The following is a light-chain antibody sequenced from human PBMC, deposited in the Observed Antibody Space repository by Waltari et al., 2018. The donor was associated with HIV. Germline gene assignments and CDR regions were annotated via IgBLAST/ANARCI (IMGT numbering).Light chain of an antibody. J-gene: IGLJ2*01. Sequence: QSALTQPRSVSGSPGQSVTIPCTGTTSNVGVYACVSWYKQLPGKAPKRIIYDVNGRPSGVPDRFSGSKSGNTASLTISGLQTEDEADYYCCSYAGSYTLIFGGGTKLTVL. CDR1: TSNVGVYAC. CDR2: DVN. V-gene: IGLV2-11*01. CDR3: CSYAGSYTLI.